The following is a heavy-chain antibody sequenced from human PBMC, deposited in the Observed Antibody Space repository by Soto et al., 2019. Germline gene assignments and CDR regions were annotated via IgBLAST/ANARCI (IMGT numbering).Heavy chain of an antibody. J-gene: IGHJ4*02. CDR3: ARRMAFTTGWYFDY. CDR1: GFTFGSYS. Sequence: GGSPILSCAASGFTFGSYSMNWVRQGPGKGLEWVSSISSSSTYTYYADSVKGRFTISRDNSQNTLYLQMNSLRAEETALYYCARRMAFTTGWYFDYWGQGTMVTVSS. CDR2: ISSSSTYT. D-gene: IGHD6-19*01. V-gene: IGHV3-21*04.